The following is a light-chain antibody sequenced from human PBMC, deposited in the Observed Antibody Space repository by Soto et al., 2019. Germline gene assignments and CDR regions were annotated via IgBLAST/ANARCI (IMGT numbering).Light chain of an antibody. CDR2: EVV. J-gene: IGLJ1*01. CDR1: KNDIGVYDF. CDR3: KSYAGSNTYV. Sequence: QSVLTQPPSASGSPGQSVTISCTGTKNDIGVYDFVSWYQHHPGKAPRLIIYEVVQRPSGVPDRFSGSKSGNTASLTVSGLQAAGEADYFCKSYAGSNTYVFGSGTKLTVL. V-gene: IGLV2-8*01.